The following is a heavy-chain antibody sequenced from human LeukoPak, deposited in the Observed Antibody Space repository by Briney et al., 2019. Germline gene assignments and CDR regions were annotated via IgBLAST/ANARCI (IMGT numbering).Heavy chain of an antibody. J-gene: IGHJ4*02. V-gene: IGHV3-23*01. D-gene: IGHD1-26*01. CDR1: GFTFSSYA. Sequence: GGSLRLSCAASGFTFSSYAMSWVRQAPGKGLEWVSAISGSGGSTYYADSVKGRFTISRDNSKNTLYLQMNSLRAEDTAVYYXXXXXXXXSYYAVFPDVDYWGQGTLVTVSS. CDR3: XXXXXXXSYYAVFPDVDY. CDR2: ISGSGGST.